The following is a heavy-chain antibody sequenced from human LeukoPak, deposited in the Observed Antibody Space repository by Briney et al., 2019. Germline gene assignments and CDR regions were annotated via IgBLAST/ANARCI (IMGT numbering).Heavy chain of an antibody. J-gene: IGHJ4*02. CDR2: ISAGGNDI. CDR1: GFTFSNYN. D-gene: IGHD5-12*01. V-gene: IGHV3-48*01. Sequence: GGSLRLSCAASGFTFSNYNMNWVRQAPGKGLEWVSYISAGGNDIYYADSVKGRFTISRDNAKNSLYLQMNSLRADDTAVHYCVSALIVATVYWGPGTLVTVSS. CDR3: VSALIVATVY.